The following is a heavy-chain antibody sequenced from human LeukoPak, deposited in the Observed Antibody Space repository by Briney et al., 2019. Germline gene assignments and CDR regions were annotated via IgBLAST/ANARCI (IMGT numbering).Heavy chain of an antibody. D-gene: IGHD3-9*01. J-gene: IGHJ4*02. CDR2: ISSSSSYI. CDR3: ATNPGGYYDILTGSFSYFDY. V-gene: IGHV3-21*01. CDR1: GFTFSSYS. Sequence: GGSLRLSCAASGFTFSSYSMNWVRQAPGKGLEWVSSISSSSSYIYYADSVKGRFTISRDDAKNSLYLQMNSLRAEDTAVYYCATNPGGYYDILTGSFSYFDYWGQGTLATVSS.